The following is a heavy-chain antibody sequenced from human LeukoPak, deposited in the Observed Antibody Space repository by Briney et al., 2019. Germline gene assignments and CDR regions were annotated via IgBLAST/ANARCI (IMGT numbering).Heavy chain of an antibody. D-gene: IGHD5-12*01. V-gene: IGHV1-18*01. CDR3: ARDPDTSGSDDNYFDY. CDR1: GYTFSTYG. Sequence: GASVKVSCKASGYTFSTYGISWVRQAPGQGLEWMGWISAYSHNTIYAQKIEGRVTLTTDTSTSTDYMELTSLTSDDTAVYYCARDPDTSGSDDNYFDYWGQGTLVTVSS. J-gene: IGHJ4*02. CDR2: ISAYSHNT.